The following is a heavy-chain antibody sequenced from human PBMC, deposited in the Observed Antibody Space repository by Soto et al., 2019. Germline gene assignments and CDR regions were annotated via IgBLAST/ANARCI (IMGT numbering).Heavy chain of an antibody. V-gene: IGHV4-34*01. Sequence: QVQLQQWGAGLLKPSETLSLTCAVYGGSFSGYYWSWIRQPPGKGLGWIGEINHSGSTNYNPSLKSRVTISVDTSKNQFSLKLSSVTAADTAVYYCARGDGVVVVGVYYFDYWGQGTLVTVSS. CDR1: GGSFSGYY. CDR3: ARGDGVVVVGVYYFDY. J-gene: IGHJ4*02. D-gene: IGHD2-15*01. CDR2: INHSGST.